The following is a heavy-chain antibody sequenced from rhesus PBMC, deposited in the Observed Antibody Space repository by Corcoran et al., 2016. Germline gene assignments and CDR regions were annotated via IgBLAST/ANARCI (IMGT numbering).Heavy chain of an antibody. D-gene: IGHD6-31*01. CDR2: ISGRGGTP. CDR3: ARHGQRRSYWYFDI. CDR1: GGSFSGYY. J-gene: IGHJ2*01. Sequence: QVQLQESGPGLVKPSETLSLTCAVSGGSFSGYYWGWIRQPPGKGLEWIGYISGRGGTPHSPPSLKSRVTISTDPSTNQFSLTLDSVTAADTAVYYCARHGQRRSYWYFDIWGPGTPITISS. V-gene: IGHV4-165*01.